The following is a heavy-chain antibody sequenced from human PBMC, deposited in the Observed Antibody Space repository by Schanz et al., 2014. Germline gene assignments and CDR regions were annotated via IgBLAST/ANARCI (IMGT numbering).Heavy chain of an antibody. CDR3: ASPSGYSDYGTYFDV. Sequence: QVQLLQFGGGVVQPGRSLRLSCAASGFTFSSYAMHWVRQAPGKGLEWVALISNDGSIKYYADSMEGRFTISRDNSRNTLYLQMNSLRTEDTAVYYCASPSGYSDYGTYFDVWGQGTLVTVSS. CDR1: GFTFSSYA. V-gene: IGHV3-30-3*01. D-gene: IGHD5-12*01. CDR2: ISNDGSIK. J-gene: IGHJ4*02.